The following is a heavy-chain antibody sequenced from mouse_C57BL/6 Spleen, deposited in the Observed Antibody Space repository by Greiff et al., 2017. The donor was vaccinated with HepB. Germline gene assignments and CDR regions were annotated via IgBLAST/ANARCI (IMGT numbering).Heavy chain of an antibody. CDR1: GFNIKDYY. D-gene: IGHD1-1*01. V-gene: IGHV14-2*01. Sequence: VQLQQSGAVLVKPGASVKLSCTASGFNIKDYYMHWVKQRTEQGLEWIGRIDPEDGETKYAPKFQGKATITAATSSNTAYLQVSSLTSEDTAVYYCARAPAHHYYGSSYDYFDYWGQGTTLTVSS. CDR2: IDPEDGET. CDR3: ARAPAHHYYGSSYDYFDY. J-gene: IGHJ2*01.